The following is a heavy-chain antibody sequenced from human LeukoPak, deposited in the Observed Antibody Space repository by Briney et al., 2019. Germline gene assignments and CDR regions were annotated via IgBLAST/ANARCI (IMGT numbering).Heavy chain of an antibody. CDR1: GFTFTAYY. J-gene: IGHJ4*02. CDR2: IDPNSGGT. Sequence: ASVKVSCKASGFTFTAYYMHWVRQTPGQGLELMGWIDPNSGGTYYARHFQGRVAMTRDTSISTAYMELSSLRSDDTAVYYCARIGISGSYWDFDQWGQGTLVTVSS. CDR3: ARIGISGSYWDFDQ. V-gene: IGHV1-2*02. D-gene: IGHD1-26*01.